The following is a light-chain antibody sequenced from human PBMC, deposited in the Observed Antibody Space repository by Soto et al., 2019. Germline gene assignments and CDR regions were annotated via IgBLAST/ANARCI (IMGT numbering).Light chain of an antibody. V-gene: IGKV1-39*01. CDR2: AAS. Sequence: DIQMTQSPSSLSASVGDRVTITCRASQSISSYLNWYQQKPGKAPKFLIYAASSLQSGVPSRFSGGGSGTDFTLTISSLHPEDFATYYCQQSYSTTRTFGQGTKVEIK. CDR1: QSISSY. J-gene: IGKJ1*01. CDR3: QQSYSTTRT.